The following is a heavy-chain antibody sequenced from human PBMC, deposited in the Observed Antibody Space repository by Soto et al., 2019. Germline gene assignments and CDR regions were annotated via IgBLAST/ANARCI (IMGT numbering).Heavy chain of an antibody. CDR2: INPSGGST. V-gene: IGHV1-46*03. D-gene: IGHD6-6*01. J-gene: IGHJ4*02. Sequence: GASVKVSCKASGYTFTSYYMHWVRQAPGQGLEWMGIINPSGGSTSYAQKFQGRVTMTRDTSTSTVYMELSSLRSEDTAVYYCASMGPYSSSSKSLDDYWGQGTLVTVSS. CDR3: ASMGPYSSSSKSLDDY. CDR1: GYTFTSYY.